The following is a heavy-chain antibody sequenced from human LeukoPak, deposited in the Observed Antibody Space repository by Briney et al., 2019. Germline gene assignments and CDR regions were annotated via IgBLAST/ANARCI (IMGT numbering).Heavy chain of an antibody. D-gene: IGHD6-19*01. CDR3: ARLDSSGWYFDY. CDR1: GGSISSYY. V-gene: IGHV4-59*08. Sequence: SETLSLTCTVSGGSISSYYWSWIRQSPGKGLEWIGYIYYSGSANYSPSLKSRVTISLDTSKNQFSLKLTSVTAADTAVYYCARLDSSGWYFDYWGQGTLVTVSS. J-gene: IGHJ4*02. CDR2: IYYSGSA.